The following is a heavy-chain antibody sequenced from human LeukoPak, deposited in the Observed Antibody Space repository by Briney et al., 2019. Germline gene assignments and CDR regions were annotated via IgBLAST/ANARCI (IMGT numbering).Heavy chain of an antibody. CDR1: GFTFSDYY. J-gene: IGHJ6*02. V-gene: IGHV3-11*05. Sequence: GGSLRLSCAASGFTFSDYYISWVRQAPGEGLEWISSISTSSRSTNYAGSMKGRFTISRDNAKNSLYLQMNSLRAEDTAVYYCAREHYYGMDVWGQGTTVTVSS. CDR2: ISTSSRST. CDR3: AREHYYGMDV.